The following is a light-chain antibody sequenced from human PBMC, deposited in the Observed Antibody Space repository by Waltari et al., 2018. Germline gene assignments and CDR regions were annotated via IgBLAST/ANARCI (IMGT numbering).Light chain of an antibody. Sequence: QSALTQPPSASGSPGQSVTISCTGTSSDAGGYNYVSWYQQHPDKAPKLMIYDVSKRPSGVPDRFSGSKSGNTASLTVSGLQAEDEADYYCSSYAGSSYVFGTGTKVTVL. J-gene: IGLJ1*01. CDR1: SSDAGGYNY. CDR3: SSYAGSSYV. V-gene: IGLV2-8*01. CDR2: DVS.